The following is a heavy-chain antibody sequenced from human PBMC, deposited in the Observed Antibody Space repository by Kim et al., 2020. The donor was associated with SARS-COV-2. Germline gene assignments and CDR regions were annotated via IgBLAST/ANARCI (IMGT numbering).Heavy chain of an antibody. CDR1: GGSVSSGSYY. Sequence: SETLSLTCTVSGGSVSSGSYYWSWIRQPPGKGLEWIGYIYFSGSTNYNPSLKSRVTISLDTSKNQFSLKLSSVTAADTAVYYCARDGRFQQLALIHGMDVWGQGTTVTVSS. V-gene: IGHV4-61*01. CDR2: IYFSGST. D-gene: IGHD6-13*01. J-gene: IGHJ6*02. CDR3: ARDGRFQQLALIHGMDV.